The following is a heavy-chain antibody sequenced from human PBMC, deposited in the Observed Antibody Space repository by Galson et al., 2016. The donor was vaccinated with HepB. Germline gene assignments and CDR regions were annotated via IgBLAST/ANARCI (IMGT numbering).Heavy chain of an antibody. CDR2: ISYDGSNK. J-gene: IGHJ6*02. CDR3: ARGRVSSFNTYWYFDL. CDR1: GFTFNTYA. V-gene: IGHV3-30-3*01. Sequence: SLRLSCAASGFTFNTYAVHWVRQAPGKGLEWVAVISYDGSNKFYGDSVKGRFTISRDNSKNMLYLQMNNVRTEDTAVYFCARGRVSSFNTYWYFDLWGQGTTVTVSS. D-gene: IGHD2-8*02.